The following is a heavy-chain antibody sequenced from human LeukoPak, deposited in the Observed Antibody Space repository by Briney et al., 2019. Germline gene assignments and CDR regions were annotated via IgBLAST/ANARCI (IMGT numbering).Heavy chain of an antibody. V-gene: IGHV4-34*01. J-gene: IGHJ6*02. CDR1: GGSISSGGYS. CDR3: ARRTGAGMDV. Sequence: SETLSLTCAVSGGSISSGGYSWSWIRQPPGKGLEWIGEINHSGSTNYNPSLKSRVTISVDTSKNQFSLKLSSVTAADTAVYYCARRTGAGMDVWGQGTTVTVSS. CDR2: INHSGST.